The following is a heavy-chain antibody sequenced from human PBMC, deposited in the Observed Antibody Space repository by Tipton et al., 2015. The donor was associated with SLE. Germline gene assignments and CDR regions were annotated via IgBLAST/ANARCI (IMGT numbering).Heavy chain of an antibody. CDR2: ISSSGITI. V-gene: IGHV3-11*04. J-gene: IGHJ4*02. D-gene: IGHD1-26*01. CDR1: GFTFSDYY. CDR3: ARVRGGSYYPWIDY. Sequence: SLRLSCAASGFTFSDYYMTWIRQAPGKGLEWVSYISSSGITIYYADSVKGRFTISRDNAKNSLYLQMNSLRAEDTAVYYCARVRGGSYYPWIDYWGQGTLVTVSS.